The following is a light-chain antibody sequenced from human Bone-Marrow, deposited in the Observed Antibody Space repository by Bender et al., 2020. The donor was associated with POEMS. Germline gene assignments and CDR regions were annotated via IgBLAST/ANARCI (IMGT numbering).Light chain of an antibody. V-gene: IGLV3-21*02. CDR3: QVWDITTDHWV. CDR2: DDS. J-gene: IGLJ3*02. CDR1: NIGSKS. Sequence: SYVLTQPPSVSMAPGQTASLTCGGHNIGSKSVHWYQQKPGQAPVLVVYDDSDRPSGIPERLSGSNSGNTATLTISSVEAGEEADYYCQVWDITTDHWVFGGGTKLTVL.